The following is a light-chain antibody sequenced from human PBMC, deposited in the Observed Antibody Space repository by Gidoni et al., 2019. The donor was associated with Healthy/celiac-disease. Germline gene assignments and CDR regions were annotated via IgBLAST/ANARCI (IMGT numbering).Light chain of an antibody. J-gene: IGKJ2*04. V-gene: IGKV3-20*01. CDR3: QQYGSSPPCS. CDR1: QSVSSSY. CDR2: GAS. Sequence: IVLTQSPGTLSLSPGESATLSCRASQSVSSSYLAWYQQKPGQAPRLLIYGASSRATGIPDRFSGSGSGTDFTLTISRLEPEDFAVYYCQQYGSSPPCSFGQGTKLEIK.